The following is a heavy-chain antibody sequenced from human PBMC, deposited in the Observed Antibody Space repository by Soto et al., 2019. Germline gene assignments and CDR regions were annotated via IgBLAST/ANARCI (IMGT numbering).Heavy chain of an antibody. V-gene: IGHV3-30*18. CDR3: AKDYYDSSGYYVYYYYGMDV. D-gene: IGHD3-22*01. CDR1: GFTFSSYG. CDR2: ISYDGSNK. J-gene: IGHJ6*02. Sequence: PGGSLRLSCAASGFTFSSYGMHWVRQAPGKGLEWVAVISYDGSNKYYADSVKGRFTISRDNSKNTLYLQMNSLGAEDTAVYYCAKDYYDSSGYYVYYYYGMDVWGQGTTVPVSS.